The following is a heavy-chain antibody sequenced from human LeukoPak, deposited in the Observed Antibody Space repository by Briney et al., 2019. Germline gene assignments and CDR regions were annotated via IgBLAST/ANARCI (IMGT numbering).Heavy chain of an antibody. CDR1: GYTFIDFY. J-gene: IGHJ4*02. D-gene: IGHD2-2*01. Sequence: ASVKVSCKASGYTFIDFYVHWFRQAPGQGLEWVGEANNNNGGTKYAQKFQGRVTLTRDTSIRTAYLELSGLRSDDTAVYYCARDSAPATGLSLDYWGQGTLVTVSS. CDR2: ANNNNGGT. V-gene: IGHV1-2*02. CDR3: ARDSAPATGLSLDY.